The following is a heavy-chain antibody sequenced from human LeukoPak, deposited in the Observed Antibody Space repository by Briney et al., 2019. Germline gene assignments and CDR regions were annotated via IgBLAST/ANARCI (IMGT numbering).Heavy chain of an antibody. CDR2: IKQDGSEK. V-gene: IGHV3-7*01. Sequence: PGGSLRLSCTASGFTFSSYWMNWVRQAPEKGLEWVANIKQDGSEKYYVDSVKGRFTISRDNTKNSLYLQMNNLRTDDTAVYYCATSRTFDYWGQGTLVTVSS. CDR1: GFTFSSYW. D-gene: IGHD2-2*01. CDR3: ATSRTFDY. J-gene: IGHJ4*02.